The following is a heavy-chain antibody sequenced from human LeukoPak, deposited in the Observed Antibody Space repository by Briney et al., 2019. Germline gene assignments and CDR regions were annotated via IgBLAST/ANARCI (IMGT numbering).Heavy chain of an antibody. CDR1: GFTFSSYW. CDR3: ATGIVGATTIDY. V-gene: IGHV3-74*01. Sequence: GGSLRLSCAASGFTFSSYWMHWVRQAPGKGLVWVSRIKPDGSSTAYADSVKGRFTISRDNAKNTLYLQMNSLRAEDTAVYYCATGIVGATTIDYWGQGTLVTVSS. J-gene: IGHJ4*02. CDR2: IKPDGSST. D-gene: IGHD1-26*01.